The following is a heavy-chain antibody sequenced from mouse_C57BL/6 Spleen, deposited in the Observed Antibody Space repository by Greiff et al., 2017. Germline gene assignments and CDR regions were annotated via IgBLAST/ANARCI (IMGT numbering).Heavy chain of an antibody. J-gene: IGHJ2*01. CDR1: GYTFTDSY. V-gene: IGHV1-76*01. Sequence: VQLVQSVAELVRPGASVKLSCKASGYTFTDSYINWVKQRPGQGLEWIARIYPGSGNTYYNEKFQGKATLTAEKSSSTAYMQLSSLTSADSAVYFCARGDYGFDYWGQGTTLTVSS. D-gene: IGHD2-4*01. CDR3: ARGDYGFDY. CDR2: IYPGSGNT.